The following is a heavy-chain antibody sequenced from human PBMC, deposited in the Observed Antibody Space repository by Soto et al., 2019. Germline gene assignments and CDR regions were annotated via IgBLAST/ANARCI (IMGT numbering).Heavy chain of an antibody. J-gene: IGHJ5*01. CDR1: SGSASSGEYY. V-gene: IGHV4-61*08. CDR3: ARSKGLGNKWFDS. D-gene: IGHD1-1*01. CDR2: IFHSGNT. Sequence: SETLSLTYTVSSGSASSGEYYWNWMRQPPGKGLEWIGYIFHSGNTNYNPSLKSRLTISLDSSKTQFSLKLTSVTAADTAMYYCARSKGLGNKWFDSWGQGIQVTVS.